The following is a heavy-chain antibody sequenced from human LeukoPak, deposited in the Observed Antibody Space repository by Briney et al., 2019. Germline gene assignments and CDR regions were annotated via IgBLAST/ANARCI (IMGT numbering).Heavy chain of an antibody. CDR2: INWNGGST. Sequence: GGSLRLSCAASGFTFDDYGMSWVRQVPGKGLEWVSNINWNGGSTDYVDSVKGRFTISRDNVKNSLYLQMNSLRAEDTALYYCARGDVGGSYGDYWGQGTLVTVSS. J-gene: IGHJ4*02. D-gene: IGHD1-26*01. V-gene: IGHV3-20*04. CDR3: ARGDVGGSYGDY. CDR1: GFTFDDYG.